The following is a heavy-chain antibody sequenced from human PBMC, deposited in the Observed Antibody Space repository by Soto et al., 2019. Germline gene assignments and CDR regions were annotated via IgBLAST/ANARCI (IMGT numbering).Heavy chain of an antibody. J-gene: IGHJ6*03. V-gene: IGHV3-20*04. CDR2: VNWNGGTT. Sequence: EVQLVESGGGAVRPGGSLRLSCEASGFTFDDYGMTWVRQAPGKGLEWVSGVNWNGGTTGYADSVKGRFTISRDNAKNQLVLQMNNLRADDTAFYYCARGGATARSYFYMDVWANGTTVTV. CDR3: ARGGATARSYFYMDV. D-gene: IGHD1-26*01. CDR1: GFTFDDYG.